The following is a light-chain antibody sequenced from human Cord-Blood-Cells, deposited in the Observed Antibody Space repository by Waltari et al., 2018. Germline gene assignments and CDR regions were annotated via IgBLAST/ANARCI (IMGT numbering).Light chain of an antibody. CDR3: QQYDNLPWT. V-gene: IGKV1-33*01. Sequence: DLQMTQSPSSLSASVGDRVTITCQASQDISNYLNWYQQKPGKAPKLLIYDASNLETGVQSRFSGSGSGTDFTFTISSLQPEDIATDYCQQYDNLPWTFGQGTKVEIK. J-gene: IGKJ1*01. CDR1: QDISNY. CDR2: DAS.